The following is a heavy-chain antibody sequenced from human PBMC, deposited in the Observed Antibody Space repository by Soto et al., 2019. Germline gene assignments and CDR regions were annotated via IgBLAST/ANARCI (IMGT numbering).Heavy chain of an antibody. D-gene: IGHD5-12*01. CDR2: IYYSGST. CDR1: GGSISSSSYY. V-gene: IGHV4-39*07. Sequence: PSETLSLTCTVSGGSISSSSYYWGWIRQPPGKGLEWIGYIYYSGSTYYNPSLKSRVTISVDTPKNQFSLKLSSVTAADTAVYYCARDWGGVATPKRPGAFDIWGQGTMVTVSS. CDR3: ARDWGGVATPKRPGAFDI. J-gene: IGHJ3*02.